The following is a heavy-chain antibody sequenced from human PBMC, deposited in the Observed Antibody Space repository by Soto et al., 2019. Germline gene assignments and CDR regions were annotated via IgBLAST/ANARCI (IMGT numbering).Heavy chain of an antibody. V-gene: IGHV3-48*03. J-gene: IGHJ6*02. D-gene: IGHD1-20*01. CDR1: GFTFSSYE. CDR3: ARGWRYLRPDYYYYGMDV. Sequence: GGSLRLSCAASGFTFSSYEMNWVRQAPGKGLEWVSYISSSGSTIYYADSVKGRFTISRDNAKNSLYLQMNSLRAEDTAVYYCARGWRYLRPDYYYYGMDVWGQGTTVTVSS. CDR2: ISSSGSTI.